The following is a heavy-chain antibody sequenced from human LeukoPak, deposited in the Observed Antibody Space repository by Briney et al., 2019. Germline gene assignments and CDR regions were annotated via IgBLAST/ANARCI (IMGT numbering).Heavy chain of an antibody. CDR2: ITSSGSTV. V-gene: IGHV3-48*03. Sequence: PGGSLRLSCAASGFTFSSYEMNWVRQAPGKGLEWVSYITSSGSTVYYADSVKGRFTISRDNARKSLYLQMNRLRAEDTAVYYCARDIDSSGLDAFDIWGQGTMVTVSS. D-gene: IGHD3-22*01. CDR3: ARDIDSSGLDAFDI. CDR1: GFTFSSYE. J-gene: IGHJ3*02.